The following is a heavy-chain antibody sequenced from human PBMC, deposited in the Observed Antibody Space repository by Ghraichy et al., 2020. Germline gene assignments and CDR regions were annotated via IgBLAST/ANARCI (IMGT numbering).Heavy chain of an antibody. Sequence: GSLRLSCAASGFSFSNYAMTWIRQPPGKGLEWIGEINHSGSTNYNPSLKSRVTISVDTSKNQFSLKLTSVTAADTAVFYCARNSPNYYDFWSGYLYRDYYGMDVWGQGTTVTVSS. J-gene: IGHJ6*02. V-gene: IGHV4-34*01. D-gene: IGHD3-3*01. CDR3: ARNSPNYYDFWSGYLYRDYYGMDV. CDR2: INHSGST. CDR1: GFSFSNYA.